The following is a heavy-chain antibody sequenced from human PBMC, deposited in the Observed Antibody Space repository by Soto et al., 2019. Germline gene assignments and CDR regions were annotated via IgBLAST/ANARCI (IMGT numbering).Heavy chain of an antibody. V-gene: IGHV4-28*03. Sequence: SETLSLTCAVSGYSISSSNWWGWIRQPPGKGLEWIGYIYYSGTTYYNPSLKSRVTMSVDTSKNQFSLKLTSVTAVDTAVYYCARGGYYDSSGYLSYWGHGTLVT. CDR1: GYSISSSNW. CDR2: IYYSGTT. J-gene: IGHJ4*01. CDR3: ARGGYYDSSGYLSY. D-gene: IGHD3-22*01.